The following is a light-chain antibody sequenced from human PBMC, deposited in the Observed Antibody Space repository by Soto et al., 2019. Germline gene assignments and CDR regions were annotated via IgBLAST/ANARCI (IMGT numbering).Light chain of an antibody. Sequence: EIVLTQSPGTLSLSPGERATLSCRASQSVSSSYLAWYQQKPGQAPRLLIYGASSRATGIPDRFSGSGSGTDFTLTIISLEPEDFAIYYCQQRSNWPVTFGQGTKVDIK. CDR3: QQRSNWPVT. V-gene: IGKV3D-20*02. J-gene: IGKJ1*01. CDR2: GAS. CDR1: QSVSSSY.